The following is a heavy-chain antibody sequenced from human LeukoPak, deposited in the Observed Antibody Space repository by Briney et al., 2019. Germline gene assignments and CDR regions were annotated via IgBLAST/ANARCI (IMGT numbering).Heavy chain of an antibody. CDR1: GFTFSSYG. D-gene: IGHD5-18*01. CDR3: AREPYSYGFDY. V-gene: IGHV3-30*03. Sequence: GGSLRLSCAASGFTFSSYGMHWVRQAPGKGLGWVAVISYDGSNKYYADSVKGRFTISRDNAKNSLYLQMNSLRAEDTAVYYCAREPYSYGFDYWGQGTLVTVSS. CDR2: ISYDGSNK. J-gene: IGHJ4*02.